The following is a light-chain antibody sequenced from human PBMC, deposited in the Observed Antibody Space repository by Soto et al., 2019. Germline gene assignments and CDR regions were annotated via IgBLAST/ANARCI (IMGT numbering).Light chain of an antibody. CDR1: SSDVGGYNY. V-gene: IGLV2-11*01. Sequence: QSVLTQPRSVSGSLGQSVTISCTGTSSDVGGYNYVSWYQQHPGKAPKLMIYGVSKRPSGVPDRFSGSKSGNTASLTISGLQAADEADYYCCSYAGSYTWVFGGGTKLTVL. J-gene: IGLJ3*02. CDR3: CSYAGSYTWV. CDR2: GVS.